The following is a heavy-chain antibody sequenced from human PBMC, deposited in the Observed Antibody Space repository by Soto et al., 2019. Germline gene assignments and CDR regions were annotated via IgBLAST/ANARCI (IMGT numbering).Heavy chain of an antibody. J-gene: IGHJ4*02. CDR1: GFTFSSYC. V-gene: IGHV3-33*01. D-gene: IGHD2-15*01. CDR2: IWYDGSNK. CDR3: ARDGYCSGGSCYSVPVFDY. Sequence: GGSLRLSCAASGFTFSSYCMHWVRQAPGKGLEWVAVIWYDGSNKYYADSVKGRFTISRDNSKNTLYLQMNSLRAEDTAVYYCARDGYCSGGSCYSVPVFDYWGQGTLVTVSS.